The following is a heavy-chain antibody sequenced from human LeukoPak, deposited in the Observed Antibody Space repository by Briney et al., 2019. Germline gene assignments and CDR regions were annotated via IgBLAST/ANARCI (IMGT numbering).Heavy chain of an antibody. J-gene: IGHJ5*02. Sequence: GESLQISCQGSGYSINNYWIGWVRQMPGKGLEWMGIIYPADSDIRHSPSFQGQVTISADKSISTAYLQWSSLKASDTAMYYCARQEYCSGGSCYTWFDPWGQGTLVTVSS. CDR3: ARQEYCSGGSCYTWFDP. D-gene: IGHD2-15*01. V-gene: IGHV5-51*01. CDR1: GYSINNYW. CDR2: IYPADSDI.